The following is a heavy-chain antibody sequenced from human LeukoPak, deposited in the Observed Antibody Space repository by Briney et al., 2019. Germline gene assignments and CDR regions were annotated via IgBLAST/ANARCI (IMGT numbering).Heavy chain of an antibody. CDR2: IFWDDNR. J-gene: IGHJ4*02. D-gene: IGHD3-10*01. CDR1: GFSLSTPGVG. V-gene: IGHV2-5*02. CDR3: AHRQKIINGPDFYFFDY. Sequence: SGPTLVKPTQTLTLTCTFSGFSLSTPGVGVGWLRQPPGEALEWPGHIFWDDNRVYNPSLKNRLTITKDPSSNQVVLTMTNMDPVDTATYYCAHRQKIINGPDFYFFDYWGQGTLVTVSS.